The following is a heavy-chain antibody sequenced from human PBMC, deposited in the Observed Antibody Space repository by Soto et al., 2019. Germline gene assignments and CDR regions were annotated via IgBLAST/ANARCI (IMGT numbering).Heavy chain of an antibody. Sequence: ASVKVSCKASGGTFSSYAISWVRQAPGQGLEWMGGIIPIFGTANYAQKFQGRVTITADESTSTAYMELSSLRSEDTAVYYCARRAGSGSISWFDPWGQGTLVTVSS. CDR2: IIPIFGTA. V-gene: IGHV1-69*13. CDR1: GGTFSSYA. D-gene: IGHD3-10*01. J-gene: IGHJ5*02. CDR3: ARRAGSGSISWFDP.